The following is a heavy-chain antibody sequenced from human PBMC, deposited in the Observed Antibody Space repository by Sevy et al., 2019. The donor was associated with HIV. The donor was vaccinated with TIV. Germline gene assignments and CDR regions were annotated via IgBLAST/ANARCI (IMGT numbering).Heavy chain of an antibody. CDR2: MIAIFGTS. CDR3: AKGGSAGLGAYFDY. D-gene: IGHD6-13*01. V-gene: IGHV1-69*13. Sequence: ASVKVSCKASGGTFSSYAISWVRQAPGQGLEWMGGMIAIFGTSNYAQNFQGRVTITADESTSTTYMELSSLRSEDTAIYYCAKGGSAGLGAYFDYWGQGTLVTVSS. CDR1: GGTFSSYA. J-gene: IGHJ4*02.